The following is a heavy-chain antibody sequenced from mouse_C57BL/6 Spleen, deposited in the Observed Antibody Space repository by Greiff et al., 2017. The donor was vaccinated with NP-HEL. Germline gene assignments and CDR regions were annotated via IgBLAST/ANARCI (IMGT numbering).Heavy chain of an antibody. CDR1: GYAFSSSW. Sequence: QVQLQQSGPELVKPGASVKISCKASGYAFSSSWMNWVKQRPGKGLEWIGRIYPGDGDTNYNGTFKGKATLTADKSSSTAYMQLSSLTSEDSAVYFCAREDSNYVAWFAYWGQGTLVTVSA. J-gene: IGHJ3*01. CDR2: IYPGDGDT. CDR3: AREDSNYVAWFAY. D-gene: IGHD2-5*01. V-gene: IGHV1-82*01.